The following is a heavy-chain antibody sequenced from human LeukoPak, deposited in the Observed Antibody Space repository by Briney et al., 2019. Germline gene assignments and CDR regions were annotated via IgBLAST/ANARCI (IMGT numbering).Heavy chain of an antibody. V-gene: IGHV3-7*04. J-gene: IGHJ4*02. Sequence: PGGSLRLSCAVSGFTFSDFWMSWVRQAPGRGLEWVANIHPEGNEKYHVESVKGRFTISRDNAKNSLFLQMNGLRVEETAVYYCARGDAFSGDHWGQGTLVTVSS. CDR1: GFTFSDFW. CDR3: ARGDAFSGDH. CDR2: IHPEGNEK.